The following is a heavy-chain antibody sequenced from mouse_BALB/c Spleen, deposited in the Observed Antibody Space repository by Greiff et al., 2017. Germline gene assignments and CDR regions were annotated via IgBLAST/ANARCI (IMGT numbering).Heavy chain of an antibody. CDR3: TRQLTGTDFDY. Sequence: VQLKQPGAELVRPGASVKLSCKASGYTFTSYWINWVKQRPGQGLEWIGNIYPSDSYTNYNQKFKDKATLTVDKSSSTAYMQLSSPTSEDSAVYYCTRQLTGTDFDYWGQGTTLTVSS. V-gene: IGHV1-69*02. J-gene: IGHJ2*01. CDR2: IYPSDSYT. CDR1: GYTFTSYW. D-gene: IGHD4-1*01.